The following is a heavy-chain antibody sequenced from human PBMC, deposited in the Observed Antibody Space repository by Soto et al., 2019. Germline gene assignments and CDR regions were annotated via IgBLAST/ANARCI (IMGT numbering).Heavy chain of an antibody. J-gene: IGHJ5*02. CDR3: AREITLDEVIIEDNWFDP. V-gene: IGHV1-8*01. D-gene: IGHD3-3*01. Sequence: ASVKVSCKASGYTFTSYDINWVRQATGQGLEWMGWMNPNSGNTGYAQKFQGRVTMTRNTSISTAYMELSSLRSEDTAVYYCAREITLDEVIIEDNWFDPWCQGILVTVS. CDR1: GYTFTSYD. CDR2: MNPNSGNT.